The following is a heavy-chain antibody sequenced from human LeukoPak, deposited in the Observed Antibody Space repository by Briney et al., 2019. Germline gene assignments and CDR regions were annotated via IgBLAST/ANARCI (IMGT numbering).Heavy chain of an antibody. CDR1: GGSFSGYY. CDR2: INHSGST. J-gene: IGHJ4*02. Sequence: SETLSLTCAVYGGSFSGYYWSWIRQPPGKGLEWIGVINHSGSTNYNPSFKSRVTISVDTSKNQFSLKLSSVTAADTAVYYCARMPKGARWQNGIDYWGQGTLVTVPS. D-gene: IGHD4-23*01. CDR3: ARMPKGARWQNGIDY. V-gene: IGHV4-34*01.